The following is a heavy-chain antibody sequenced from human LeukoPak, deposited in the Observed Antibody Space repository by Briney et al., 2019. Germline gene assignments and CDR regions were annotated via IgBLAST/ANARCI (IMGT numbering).Heavy chain of an antibody. V-gene: IGHV1-18*01. J-gene: IGHJ5*02. CDR1: GGTFSSYA. CDR2: ISAYNGNT. CDR3: ASGVGATLPSRP. D-gene: IGHD1-26*01. Sequence: ASVKVSCKASGGTFSSYAISWVRQAPGQGLEWMGWISAYNGNTNYAQKLQGRVTMTTDTSTSTAYMELRSLRSDDTAVYYCASGVGATLPSRPWGQGTLVTVSS.